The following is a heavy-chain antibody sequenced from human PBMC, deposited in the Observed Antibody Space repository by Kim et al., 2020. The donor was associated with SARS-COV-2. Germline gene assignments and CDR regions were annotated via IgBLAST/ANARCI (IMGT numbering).Heavy chain of an antibody. Sequence: ASVKVSCKASGYTFTSYYMHWVRQAPGQGLEWMGIINPSGGSTSYAQKFQGRVTMTRDTSTSTVYMELSSLRSEDTAVYYCASSRSAITPWFDPWGQGTLVTVSS. CDR3: ASSRSAITPWFDP. J-gene: IGHJ5*02. D-gene: IGHD1-20*01. CDR1: GYTFTSYY. CDR2: INPSGGST. V-gene: IGHV1-46*01.